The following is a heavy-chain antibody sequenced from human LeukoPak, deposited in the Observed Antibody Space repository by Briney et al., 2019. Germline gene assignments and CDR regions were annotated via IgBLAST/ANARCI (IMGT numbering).Heavy chain of an antibody. CDR1: GFTFSSYA. J-gene: IGHJ4*02. CDR2: ISYDGSNK. D-gene: IGHD5-24*01. CDR3: ARLLATPPG. Sequence: GRSLRLSYAASGFTFSSYAMHWVRQAPGKGLEWVAVISYDGSNKYYADSVKGRFTISRDNSKNTLYLQMNSLRAEDTAVYYCARLLATPPGWGQGTLVTVSS. V-gene: IGHV3-30-3*01.